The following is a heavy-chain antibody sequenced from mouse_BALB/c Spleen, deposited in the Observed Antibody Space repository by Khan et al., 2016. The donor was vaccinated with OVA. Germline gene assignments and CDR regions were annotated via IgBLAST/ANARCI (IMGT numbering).Heavy chain of an antibody. Sequence: VQLQESGPGLVAPSQSLSITCTVSGFSLSRYNIHWVRQPPGKGLNWLGMIWGGGGTEYNSTLKSRLSISQDNSKSQVFLRMNSLQTDETAMYYSARAYYRYDGYYAMDYWGQGTSVTVSS. V-gene: IGHV2-6-4*01. J-gene: IGHJ4*01. CDR1: GFSLSRYN. D-gene: IGHD2-14*01. CDR2: IWGGGGT. CDR3: ARAYYRYDGYYAMDY.